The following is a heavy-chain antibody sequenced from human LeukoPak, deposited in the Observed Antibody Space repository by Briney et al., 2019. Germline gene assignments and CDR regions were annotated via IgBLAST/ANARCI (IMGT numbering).Heavy chain of an antibody. CDR2: ISAYNGNT. J-gene: IGHJ4*02. D-gene: IGHD6-13*01. V-gene: IGHV1-18*01. Sequence: ASVKVSCKASGYTFTSYGISWVRQAPGQGLEWMGWISAYNGNTNYAQKLQGRVTMTTDTSTSTAYMELRSLRSDDTAVYYCARDGPRSSSSWYAFDSWGQGTLVTVSS. CDR1: GYTFTSYG. CDR3: ARDGPRSSSSWYAFDS.